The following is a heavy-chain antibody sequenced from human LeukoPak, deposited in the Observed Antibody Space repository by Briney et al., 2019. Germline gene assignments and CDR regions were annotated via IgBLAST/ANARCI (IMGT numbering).Heavy chain of an antibody. CDR2: INHSGST. J-gene: IGHJ4*02. V-gene: IGHV4-34*01. CDR1: GGSFSGYY. D-gene: IGHD1-26*01. CDR3: ARGRSNIGGY. Sequence: SVTLSLTCAVYGGSFSGYYWSWIRQPPGKGLEWIGEINHSGSTNYNPSLKSRVTISVDTSKNQFSLKLSSVTAADTAVYYCARGRSNIGGYWGQGTLVTVSS.